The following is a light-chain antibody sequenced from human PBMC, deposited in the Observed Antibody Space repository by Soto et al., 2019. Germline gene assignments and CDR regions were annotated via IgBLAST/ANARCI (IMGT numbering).Light chain of an antibody. V-gene: IGKV3-15*01. CDR3: QQYNNWLT. Sequence: EIVMTQSPATLSVSPGERATLSSRASQSVGNYLAWYQQKPGQAPRLLMYGASTRATGIPARFSGSGSGTEFTLTISSLQSEDFAVYYCQQYNNWLTFGGGTKVEIK. J-gene: IGKJ4*01. CDR2: GAS. CDR1: QSVGNY.